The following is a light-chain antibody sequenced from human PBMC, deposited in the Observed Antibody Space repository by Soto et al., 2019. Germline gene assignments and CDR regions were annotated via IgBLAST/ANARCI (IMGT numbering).Light chain of an antibody. J-gene: IGKJ1*01. Sequence: EIVLTQSPATLSLSPGERATLSCRASQSVSSYLAWYQQKPGQAPRLLIYDASNMATGIPARFSGSGSGTDFPLTISSLEPEDFAVYYCQQRSNWPRTFGQGTKVAIK. CDR3: QQRSNWPRT. CDR1: QSVSSY. CDR2: DAS. V-gene: IGKV3-11*01.